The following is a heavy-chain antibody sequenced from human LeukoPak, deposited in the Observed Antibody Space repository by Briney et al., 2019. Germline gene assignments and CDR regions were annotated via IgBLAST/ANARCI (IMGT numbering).Heavy chain of an antibody. D-gene: IGHD3-22*01. CDR2: ISRSGSTK. CDR1: GFTFSDYN. Sequence: GGSLRLSCAASGFTFSDYNMRWIRQAPGKGLEWVSSISRSGSTKYYADSVKGRFTISRDNAKNSLCLQMNSLRAEDTAVYYCARHVVAVGFDYWGQGTLVTVSS. J-gene: IGHJ4*02. CDR3: ARHVVAVGFDY. V-gene: IGHV3-11*04.